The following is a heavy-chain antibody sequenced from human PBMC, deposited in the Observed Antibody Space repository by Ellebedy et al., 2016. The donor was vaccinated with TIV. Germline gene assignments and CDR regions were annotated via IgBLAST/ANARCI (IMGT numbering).Heavy chain of an antibody. CDR3: AGSPMPLGFDI. J-gene: IGHJ3*02. V-gene: IGHV4-39*01. CDR1: GGSISSSSYY. CDR2: IYYSGST. D-gene: IGHD2-2*01. Sequence: SETLSLXXTVSGGSISSSSYYWGWIRQPPGKGLEWIGSIYYSGSTYYNPSLKSRVTISVDTSKNQFSLKLSSVTAADTAVYYCAGSPMPLGFDIWGQGTMVTVSS.